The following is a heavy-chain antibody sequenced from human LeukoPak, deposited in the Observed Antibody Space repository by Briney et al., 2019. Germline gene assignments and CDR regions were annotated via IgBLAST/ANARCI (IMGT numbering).Heavy chain of an antibody. CDR1: GYSISSGYY. D-gene: IGHD6-19*01. V-gene: IGHV4-38-2*02. CDR2: IYHSGST. J-gene: IGHJ6*03. Sequence: SETLSLTCTVSGYSISSGYYWGWIRQPPGKGLEWIGSIYHSGSTYYNPSLKSRVTISVDTSKNQFSLKLSSVTAADTAVYYCASSGGPTVAGYYYYYYMDVWGKGTTVTISS. CDR3: ASSGGPTVAGYYYYYYMDV.